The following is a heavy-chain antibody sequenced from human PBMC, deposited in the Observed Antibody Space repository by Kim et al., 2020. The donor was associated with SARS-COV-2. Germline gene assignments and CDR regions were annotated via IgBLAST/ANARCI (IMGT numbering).Heavy chain of an antibody. CDR2: IKSNGDYI. V-gene: IGHV3-21*01. J-gene: IGHJ5*02. Sequence: GGSLRLSCAASGFTFSTYTMNWVRQAPGKGLEWVSSIKSNGDYIYYTDSVKGRFTISRDNAKNSLFLQMNNLRVEDTAVYYCARGGITAGQTKDNRFDP. CDR1: GFTFSTYT. D-gene: IGHD6-13*01. CDR3: ARGGITAGQTKDNRFDP.